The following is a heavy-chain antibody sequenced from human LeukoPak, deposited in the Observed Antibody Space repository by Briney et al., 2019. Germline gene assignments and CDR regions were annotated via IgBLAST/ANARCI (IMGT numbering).Heavy chain of an antibody. CDR3: ARERWELLNSPDAFDI. CDR2: ISSSGSTI. J-gene: IGHJ3*02. CDR1: GFTFSDYY. V-gene: IGHV3-11*01. Sequence: PGGSLRLSCAASGFTFSDYYMSWIRQAPGKGLEWVSYISSSGSTIYYADSVKGRFTISRDNSKNTLYLQMNSLRAEDTAVYYCARERWELLNSPDAFDIWGQGTMVTVSS. D-gene: IGHD1-26*01.